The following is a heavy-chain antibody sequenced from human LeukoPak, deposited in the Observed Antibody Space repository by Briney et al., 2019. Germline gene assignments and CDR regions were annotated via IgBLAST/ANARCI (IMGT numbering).Heavy chain of an antibody. CDR2: IYPGDSDT. Sequence: GESLKISCKGSGYSFTSYWIGWVRQMPGKGLEWMGIIYPGDSDTRYSPSFQGQVTISADKSISTAYLQWSSLKASDTAMYYCARPSLVTSSGRYFFVGAFDIWGQGTMVTVSS. J-gene: IGHJ3*02. D-gene: IGHD6-19*01. CDR1: GYSFTSYW. CDR3: ARPSLVTSSGRYFFVGAFDI. V-gene: IGHV5-51*01.